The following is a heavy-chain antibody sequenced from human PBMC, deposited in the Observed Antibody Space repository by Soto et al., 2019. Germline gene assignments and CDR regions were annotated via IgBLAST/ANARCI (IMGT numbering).Heavy chain of an antibody. D-gene: IGHD2-2*01. CDR2: FNHDGSAGSP. CDR3: SCGRYCRGTICIRAFDV. J-gene: IGHJ3*01. CDR1: DGSLNGYT. V-gene: IGHV4-34*01. Sequence: VQLQQWGGGLLKPSETLSLRCVVYDGSLNGYTWTWIRQSPGKGREWIGEFNHDGSAGSPSSHASLTTRASVPVDASKVQPSLSLSALTASDTAVYYFSCGRYCRGTICIRAFDVLGQGTIVTVSP.